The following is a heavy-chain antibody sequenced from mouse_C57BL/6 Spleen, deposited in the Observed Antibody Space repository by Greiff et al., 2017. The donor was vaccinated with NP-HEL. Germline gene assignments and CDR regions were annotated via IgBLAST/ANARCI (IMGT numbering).Heavy chain of an antibody. J-gene: IGHJ2*01. CDR2: IYPENGDT. CDR1: GFNIKDDY. Sequence: EVKLQESGAALVRPGASVKLSCTASGFNIKDDYMNWVKQRPEQGLEWIGWIYPENGDTEYASKFQGKATITADTSSNADYLQLSSLTSEDTAVYYCTTGAQATGGNYWGQGTTLTVSS. CDR3: TTGAQATGGNY. V-gene: IGHV14-4*01. D-gene: IGHD3-2*02.